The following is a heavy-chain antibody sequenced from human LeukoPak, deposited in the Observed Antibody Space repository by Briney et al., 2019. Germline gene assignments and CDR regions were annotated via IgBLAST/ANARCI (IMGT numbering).Heavy chain of an antibody. J-gene: IGHJ4*02. CDR2: IYSGGST. CDR1: GFTVSSNY. D-gene: IGHD2-15*01. Sequence: GGSLRLSCAASGFTVSSNYMSWVRQAPGEGLEWVSVIYSGGSTYYADSVKGRFTISRDNSKNTLYLQMNSLRAEDTAVYYCAREYCSGGSCYTDYWGQGTLVTVSS. CDR3: AREYCSGGSCYTDY. V-gene: IGHV3-66*01.